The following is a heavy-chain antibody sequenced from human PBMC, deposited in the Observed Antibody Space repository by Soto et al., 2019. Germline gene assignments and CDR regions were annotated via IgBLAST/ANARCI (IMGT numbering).Heavy chain of an antibody. Sequence: GESLKISCKGSGYSFTIYWIGWVRQMPGKGLEWMGIIYPGDSDTRYSPSFQGQVTISADKSISTAYLQWSSLKASDTAMYYCARQVCSSTSCYNPYYYYGMDVWGQGTTVTVSS. CDR3: ARQVCSSTSCYNPYYYYGMDV. D-gene: IGHD2-2*02. CDR1: GYSFTIYW. CDR2: IYPGDSDT. J-gene: IGHJ6*02. V-gene: IGHV5-51*01.